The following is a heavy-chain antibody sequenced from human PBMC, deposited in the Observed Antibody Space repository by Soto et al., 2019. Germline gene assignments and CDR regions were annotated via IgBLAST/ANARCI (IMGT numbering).Heavy chain of an antibody. CDR3: ASSGYCSSTSCQYYFDY. V-gene: IGHV1-69*06. CDR1: GGTFSSYA. J-gene: IGHJ4*02. Sequence: QVQLVQSGAEVKKPGSSVKVSCKASGGTFSSYAISWVRQAPGQGLEWMGGIIPIFGTANYAQKFQGRVTITADKSTSTAYMELSSLRSEDTAVYYCASSGYCSSTSCQYYFDYWGQGTLVTVSS. CDR2: IIPIFGTA. D-gene: IGHD2-2*03.